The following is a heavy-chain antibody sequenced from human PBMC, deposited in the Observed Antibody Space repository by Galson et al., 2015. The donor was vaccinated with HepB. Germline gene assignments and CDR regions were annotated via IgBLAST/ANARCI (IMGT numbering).Heavy chain of an antibody. V-gene: IGHV1-18*04. J-gene: IGHJ4*02. CDR2: ISAYNGNT. CDR3: ARDGSYYDFWSGYSPKYFDY. D-gene: IGHD3-3*01. Sequence: SVKVSCKASGYTFTSYGISWVRQAPGQGLEWMGWISAYNGNTNYAQKFQGRDTMTTDTSTGTAYMELRSLRSDDTAVYYSARDGSYYDFWSGYSPKYFDYWGQGTLVTVSS. CDR1: GYTFTSYG.